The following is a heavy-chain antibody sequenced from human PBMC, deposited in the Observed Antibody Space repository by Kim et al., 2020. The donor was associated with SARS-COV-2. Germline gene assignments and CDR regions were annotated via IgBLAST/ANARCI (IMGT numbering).Heavy chain of an antibody. CDR1: GFTFSSYW. V-gene: IGHV3-7*01. CDR2: IKQDGSEK. CDR3: ARVGIVGATPVDY. D-gene: IGHD1-26*01. Sequence: GSLRLSCAASGFTFSSYWMSWVRQAPGKGLEWVANIKQDGSEKYYVDSVKGRFTISRDNAKNSLYLQMNSLRAEDTAVYYCARVGIVGATPVDYWGQGTLVTVSS. J-gene: IGHJ4*02.